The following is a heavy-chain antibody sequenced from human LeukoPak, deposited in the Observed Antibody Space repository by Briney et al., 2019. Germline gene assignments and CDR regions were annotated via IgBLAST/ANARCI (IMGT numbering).Heavy chain of an antibody. CDR2: IKRKTDGGTI. CDR3: CGYDGTGLRY. D-gene: IGHD3-22*01. Sequence: PGGSLRLSCATSGFTFNNAWMSWVRQAPGKGLEWVGRIKRKTDGGTIDYAAPVKGRFSISRDDSKNTLYLQMNGLQIEDTAVYYCCGYDGTGLRYWGQGSLVTVSS. CDR1: GFTFNNAW. J-gene: IGHJ4*02. V-gene: IGHV3-15*01.